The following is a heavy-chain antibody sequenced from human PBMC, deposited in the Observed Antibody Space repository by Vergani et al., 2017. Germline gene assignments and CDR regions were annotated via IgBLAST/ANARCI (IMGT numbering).Heavy chain of an antibody. CDR2: IYYSGST. Sequence: QVQLQESGPGLVKPSETLSLTCTVSGGSISSGGYYWSWIRQHPGKGLEWIGYIYYSGSTYYNPSLKSRVTMSVDTSKNQFSLKLSSVTAADTAVYYCARGPSMVRGRGFDPWGQGTLVTVSS. J-gene: IGHJ5*02. V-gene: IGHV4-31*03. CDR1: GGSISSGGYY. CDR3: ARGPSMVRGRGFDP. D-gene: IGHD3-10*01.